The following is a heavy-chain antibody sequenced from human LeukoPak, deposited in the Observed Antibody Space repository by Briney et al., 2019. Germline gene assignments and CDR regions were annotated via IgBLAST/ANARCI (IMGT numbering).Heavy chain of an antibody. CDR3: AKAKGPYYFNY. V-gene: IGHV3-23*01. CDR1: GFTFSSYA. Sequence: GGSLRLSCAASGFTFSSYAMSWVRQAPGKGLEWVSAISGSGGSTSYADSVKGRFTISRDNSKNTLYLQMNSLRAEDTAVYSCAKAKGPYYFNYWGQGTLVTVSS. CDR2: ISGSGGST. J-gene: IGHJ4*02.